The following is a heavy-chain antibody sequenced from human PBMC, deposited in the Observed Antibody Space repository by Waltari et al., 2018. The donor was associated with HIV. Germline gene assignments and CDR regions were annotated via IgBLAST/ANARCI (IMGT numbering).Heavy chain of an antibody. J-gene: IGHJ4*02. CDR3: ARHTYYYDSSGYYYPDY. Sequence: EVQLVQSGAEVKKPGESLKISCQGSGYSFTSYWIGWVRQMPGKGLEWMGIIYPGDSDTRYSPSLQGQVTISADKSISTAYLQWSSLKASDTAMYYCARHTYYYDSSGYYYPDYWGQGTLVTVSS. CDR2: IYPGDSDT. V-gene: IGHV5-51*01. D-gene: IGHD3-22*01. CDR1: GYSFTSYW.